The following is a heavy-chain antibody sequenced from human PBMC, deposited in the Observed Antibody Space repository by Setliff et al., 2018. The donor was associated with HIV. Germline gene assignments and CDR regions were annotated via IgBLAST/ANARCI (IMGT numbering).Heavy chain of an antibody. Sequence: SETLSLTCAVYGGSFSGYYWSWIRQPPGKGLEWIGEINHSGSTNYNPSPKSRVTISVDTSKNQFSLKLSSVTAADTAVYYCARVDGYDFWSGYYTPHAFDIWGQGTMVTVSS. J-gene: IGHJ3*02. CDR2: INHSGST. CDR3: ARVDGYDFWSGYYTPHAFDI. D-gene: IGHD3-3*01. CDR1: GGSFSGYY. V-gene: IGHV4-34*01.